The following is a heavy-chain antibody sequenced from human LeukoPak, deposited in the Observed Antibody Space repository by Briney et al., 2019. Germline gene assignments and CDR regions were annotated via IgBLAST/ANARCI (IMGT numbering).Heavy chain of an antibody. CDR3: AREYSSSSRQYYFDY. J-gene: IGHJ4*02. CDR1: GYTFTDYY. D-gene: IGHD6-6*01. V-gene: IGHV1-2*02. Sequence: GASVKVSCKASGYTFTDYYLHWVRQAPGQGLEWMGWINPNSGGTNYAQKFQGRVTMTRDTSISTAYMGLSRLRSDDTAVYYCAREYSSSSRQYYFDYWGQGTLVTVSS. CDR2: INPNSGGT.